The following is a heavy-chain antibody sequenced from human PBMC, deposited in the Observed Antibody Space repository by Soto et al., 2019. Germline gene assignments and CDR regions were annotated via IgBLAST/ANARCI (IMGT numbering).Heavy chain of an antibody. CDR3: ARGGVPAGDY. D-gene: IGHD2-2*01. CDR2: INHSGST. Sequence: QVQLQQWGAGLLKPSETLSLTCAVYGGSFSGYYWSWIRQPPGKGLEWIEEINHSGSTNYNPSLKSRVTISVDTSKNPFSLKLSSVTAADTAVYYCARGGVPAGDYWGQGTLVTVSS. CDR1: GGSFSGYY. V-gene: IGHV4-34*01. J-gene: IGHJ4*02.